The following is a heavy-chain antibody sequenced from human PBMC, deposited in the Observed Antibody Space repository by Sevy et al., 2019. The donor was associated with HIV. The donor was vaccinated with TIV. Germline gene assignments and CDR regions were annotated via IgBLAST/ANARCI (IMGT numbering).Heavy chain of an antibody. Sequence: GGSLRLSCTASGFTFGDYAMSWFRQAPGKGLGWVGFIRSKAYGGTTEYAASVKGRFTISRDDSKSIAYLQMNSLKTEDTAVYYCTRGMNSYYYDSSGYYSEYFQHWGQGTLVTVSS. CDR3: TRGMNSYYYDSSGYYSEYFQH. CDR2: IRSKAYGGTT. V-gene: IGHV3-49*03. CDR1: GFTFGDYA. J-gene: IGHJ1*01. D-gene: IGHD3-22*01.